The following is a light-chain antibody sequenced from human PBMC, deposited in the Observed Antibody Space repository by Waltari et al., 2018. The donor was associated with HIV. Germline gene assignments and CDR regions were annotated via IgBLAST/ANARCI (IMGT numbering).Light chain of an antibody. CDR3: QQYNSYLYT. CDR1: QSISSW. J-gene: IGKJ2*01. Sequence: DIQMTQSPSTLSATVGNRVTITCRASQSISSWLAWYQQKPGKAPKLLIYNASSLESWVPSRFSGSGSGTEFPLTISSLQPYDFATYFCQQYNSYLYTFGQGTKLEIQ. V-gene: IGKV1-5*03. CDR2: NAS.